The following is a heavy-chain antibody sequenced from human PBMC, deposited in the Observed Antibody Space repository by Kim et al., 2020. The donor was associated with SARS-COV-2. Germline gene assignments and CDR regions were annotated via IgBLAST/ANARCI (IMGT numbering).Heavy chain of an antibody. CDR2: IYYSGST. Sequence: SETLSLTCTVSGGSISSYYWSWIRQPPGKGLEWIGYIYYSGSTNYNPSLKSRVTISVDTSKNQFSLKLSSVTAADTAVYYCARGPIDDYRPYYYYGMDVWGQGTTVTVSS. CDR1: GGSISSYY. CDR3: ARGPIDDYRPYYYYGMDV. V-gene: IGHV4-59*01. J-gene: IGHJ6*02. D-gene: IGHD4-4*01.